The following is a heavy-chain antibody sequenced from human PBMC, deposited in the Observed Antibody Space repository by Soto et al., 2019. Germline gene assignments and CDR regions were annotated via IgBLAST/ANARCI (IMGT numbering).Heavy chain of an antibody. CDR2: IIPIFGTA. Sequence: SVKVSCKASGGTFSSYAISWVRQAPGQGLEWMGGIIPIFGTANYAQKFQGRVTITADESTSTAHMELSSLRSEDTAVYYCARDGYYGSGSYQIRYYYYGMDVWGQGITVTVS. J-gene: IGHJ6*02. CDR3: ARDGYYGSGSYQIRYYYYGMDV. D-gene: IGHD3-10*01. CDR1: GGTFSSYA. V-gene: IGHV1-69*13.